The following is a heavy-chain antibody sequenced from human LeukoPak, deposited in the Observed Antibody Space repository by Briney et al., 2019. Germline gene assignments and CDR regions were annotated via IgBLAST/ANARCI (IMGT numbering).Heavy chain of an antibody. CDR2: FDPVDGET. CDR1: GYTLTELS. V-gene: IGHV1-24*01. CDR3: ATVFRSYDSSGYHGGYFDY. Sequence: ASVKVSCKVSGYTLTELSMHWVRQAPGKGLEWMGGFDPVDGETIYAQKFQGRVTITEDTSTDTAYMELSSLRSEDTAVYYCATVFRSYDSSGYHGGYFDYWGQGALVTVSS. J-gene: IGHJ4*02. D-gene: IGHD3-22*01.